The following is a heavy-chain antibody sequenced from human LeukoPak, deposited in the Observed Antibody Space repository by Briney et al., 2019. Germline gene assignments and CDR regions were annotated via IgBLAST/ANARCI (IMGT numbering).Heavy chain of an antibody. D-gene: IGHD6-13*01. J-gene: IGHJ5*02. V-gene: IGHV3-74*01. CDR1: GFTFRSYW. CDR2: SSSDGSST. Sequence: GGSLRLSCAASGFTFRSYWMYWVRQAPGKGLVWVSRSSSDGSSTSYADSVKGRFTISRDNAKNTVYLQMNSLRAEDTAVYYCARGGRYSTDNWFDPWGQGTLVTVSS. CDR3: ARGGRYSTDNWFDP.